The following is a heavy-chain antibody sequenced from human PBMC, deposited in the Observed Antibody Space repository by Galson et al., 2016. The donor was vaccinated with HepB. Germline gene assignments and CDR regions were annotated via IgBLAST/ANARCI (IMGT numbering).Heavy chain of an antibody. CDR2: ISSSSSYI. Sequence: SLRLSCAASGFTFSSYSMNWVRQAPGRGLEWVSSISSSSSYIYYADSLKGRFTISRDNAKNSLYLQMNSLRAEDTAVYYCARDQSGSYRLDYWGQGTLVTVSS. CDR1: GFTFSSYS. D-gene: IGHD1-26*01. V-gene: IGHV3-21*01. CDR3: ARDQSGSYRLDY. J-gene: IGHJ4*02.